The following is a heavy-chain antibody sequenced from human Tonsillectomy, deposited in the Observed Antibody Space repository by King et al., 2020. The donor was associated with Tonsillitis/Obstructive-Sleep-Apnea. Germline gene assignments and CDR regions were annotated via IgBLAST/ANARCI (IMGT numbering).Heavy chain of an antibody. V-gene: IGHV4-39*01. D-gene: IGHD5/OR15-5a*01. Sequence: QLQESGPGLVKPSETLSLSCTVSGGSISSSDYYWGWIRQPPGKGLEWIGRIYFSGSTYYNASLRSRVTISLDMSKNQFSLKLSSVAAADTAVYYCLRNVCRSQTFDYWGQGTLVSVSS. CDR1: GGSISSSDYY. CDR3: LRNVCRSQTFDY. CDR2: IYFSGST. J-gene: IGHJ4*02.